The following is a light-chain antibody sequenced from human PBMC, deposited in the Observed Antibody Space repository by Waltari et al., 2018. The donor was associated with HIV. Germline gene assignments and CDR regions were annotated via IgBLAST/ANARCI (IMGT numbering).Light chain of an antibody. Sequence: QSALTQPASVSGSPGQSITISCTGTSNDIGGYYVVSWYQHQPGTAPKRIIYDGTKWPSGVSHRFSGSKSGATASLTISGLQAEDEADYYCCSYAGITTWVFGGGTKVTVL. CDR2: DGT. J-gene: IGLJ3*02. V-gene: IGLV2-23*01. CDR1: SNDIGGYYV. CDR3: CSYAGITTWV.